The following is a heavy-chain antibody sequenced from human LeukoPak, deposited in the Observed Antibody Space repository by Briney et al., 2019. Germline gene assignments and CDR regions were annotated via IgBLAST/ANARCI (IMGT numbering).Heavy chain of an antibody. J-gene: IGHJ6*04. V-gene: IGHV5-51*01. CDR2: IYPGDSDT. CDR3: ARHGGGIVVVPAAKGGMDV. CDR1: GYSFTSYW. Sequence: GESLKISWKGSGYSFTSYWIGWVRQMPGKGLEWMGIIYPGDSDTRYSPSFQGQVTISADKSISTAYLQWSSLKASDTAMYYCARHGGGIVVVPAAKGGMDVWGKGTTVTVSS. D-gene: IGHD2-2*01.